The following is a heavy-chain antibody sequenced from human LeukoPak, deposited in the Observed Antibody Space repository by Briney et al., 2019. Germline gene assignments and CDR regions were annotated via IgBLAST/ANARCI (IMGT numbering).Heavy chain of an antibody. J-gene: IGHJ5*02. D-gene: IGHD3-9*01. CDR1: GGSISSGGYY. V-gene: IGHV4-31*03. CDR2: IYYSGST. CDR3: AREGQYYDILTGYYVHNWFDP. Sequence: PSETLSLTCTVSGGSISSGGYYWSWIRQHPGKGLEWIGYIYYSGSTYYNPSLKSRVTISVDTSKNQFSLKLSSVTAADTAVYYCAREGQYYDILTGYYVHNWFDPWGQGTLVTVSS.